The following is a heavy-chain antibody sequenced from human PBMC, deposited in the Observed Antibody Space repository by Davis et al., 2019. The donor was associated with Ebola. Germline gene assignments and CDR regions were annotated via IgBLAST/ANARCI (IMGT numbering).Heavy chain of an antibody. CDR3: ASMWLLLRAFDI. J-gene: IGHJ3*02. CDR1: GFTFSTYS. Sequence: GGSLRLSCAASGFTFSTYSMSWVRQAPGKGLEWVSSISSDSDYIYYADSAKGRFTISRDNAKNSLYLQMNSLRAEDTAVYYCASMWLLLRAFDIWGQGTMVTVSS. V-gene: IGHV3-21*01. CDR2: ISSDSDYI. D-gene: IGHD3-22*01.